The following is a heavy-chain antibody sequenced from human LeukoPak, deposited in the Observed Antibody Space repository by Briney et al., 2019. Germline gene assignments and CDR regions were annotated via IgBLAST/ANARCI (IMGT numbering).Heavy chain of an antibody. CDR1: GGSISSYY. D-gene: IGHD3-3*01. CDR3: AREGYYDFWSGHYNWFDP. J-gene: IGHJ5*02. Sequence: SETLFLTCTVSGGSISSYYWSWIRQPAGKGLEWIGRIYTSGSTNYNPSLKSRVTISVDKSKNQFSLKLSSVTAADTAVYYCAREGYYDFWSGHYNWFDPWGQGTLVTVSS. CDR2: IYTSGST. V-gene: IGHV4-4*07.